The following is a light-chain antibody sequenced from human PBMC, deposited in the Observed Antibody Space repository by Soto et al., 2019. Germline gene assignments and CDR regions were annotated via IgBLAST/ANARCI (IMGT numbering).Light chain of an antibody. J-gene: IGLJ1*01. CDR1: SRDIGGYDF. CDR2: NVN. CDR3: SSYSETNISV. Sequence: GRRVTIYSTGTSRDIGGYDFVSWYQVRPGEAPQLIIYNVNGRPSGVPRRFSGSKSGNTASLTVSGLQAVYEADYYCSSYSETNISVCGAGPMSTVL. V-gene: IGLV2-8*01.